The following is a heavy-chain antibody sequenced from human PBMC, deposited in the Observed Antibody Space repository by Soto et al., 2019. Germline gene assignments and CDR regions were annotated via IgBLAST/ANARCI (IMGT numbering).Heavy chain of an antibody. CDR2: INHSGST. CDR1: GGSFSGYY. CDR3: ARLHYDFWIDY. Sequence: TSETLSLTCAVYGGSFSGYYWSWIRQPPGKGLEWIGEINHSGSTNYNPSLKSRVTISVDTSKNQFSLKLSSVTAADTAVYYCARLHYDFWIDYWGQGTLVTVSS. J-gene: IGHJ4*02. V-gene: IGHV4-34*01. D-gene: IGHD3-3*01.